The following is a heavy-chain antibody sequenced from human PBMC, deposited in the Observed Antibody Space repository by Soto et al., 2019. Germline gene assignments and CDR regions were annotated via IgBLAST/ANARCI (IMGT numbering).Heavy chain of an antibody. CDR1: GFTFISYA. D-gene: IGHD2-2*01. CDR3: AKSDIVVVPAAQNY. Sequence: GGSLRLSCAASGFTFISYAIIFFRHSPVKWLEWVSAISGSGGSTYYADSVKGRFTISRDNSKNTLYLQMNSLRAEDTAVYYCAKSDIVVVPAAQNYWGQGTLVTVSS. J-gene: IGHJ4*02. CDR2: ISGSGGST. V-gene: IGHV3-23*01.